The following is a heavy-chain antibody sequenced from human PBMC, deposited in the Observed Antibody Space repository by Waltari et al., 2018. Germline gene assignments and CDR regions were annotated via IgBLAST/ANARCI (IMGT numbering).Heavy chain of an antibody. CDR3: AKSCSTSCYTCQLCY. Sequence: EVQLLESGGGLVQPGGSLRLSCASSGIDFRSYAMSWVRPGPGKGREWVSAIRGSGGTTYYADAVKGRFTISRDNSKNTLYLQMNGLRAEDTAVYYCAKSCSTSCYTCQLCYWGQGTLVTVSS. CDR1: GIDFRSYA. CDR2: IRGSGGTT. V-gene: IGHV3-23*01. D-gene: IGHD2-2*02. J-gene: IGHJ4*02.